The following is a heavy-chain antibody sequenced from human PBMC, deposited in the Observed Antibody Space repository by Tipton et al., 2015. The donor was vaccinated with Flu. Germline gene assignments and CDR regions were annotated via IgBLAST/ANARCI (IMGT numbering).Heavy chain of an antibody. V-gene: IGHV4-4*07. CDR2: VYDTGMT. J-gene: IGHJ5*02. CDR1: GGSISGSY. D-gene: IGHD5-12*01. CDR3: AREVATIGRWFDP. Sequence: TLSLTCTVSGGSISGSYWTWIRQSAERGLEWIGRVYDTGMTNYNPSLKSRVTMSVDTSKNQFSLKLSSVTAADTAVYYCAREVATIGRWFDPWGQGTLVTVSS.